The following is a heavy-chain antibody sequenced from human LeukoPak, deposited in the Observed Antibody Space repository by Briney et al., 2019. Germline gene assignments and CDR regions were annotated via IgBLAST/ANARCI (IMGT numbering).Heavy chain of an antibody. D-gene: IGHD4-17*01. CDR3: ARDQGDYGNNWFDP. Sequence: ASAKVSCKASGYTFTGYYMHWVRQAPGQGLEWMGWINPNSGGTNYAQKFQGRVTMTRDTSISTAYMELSRLRSDDTAVYYCARDQGDYGNNWFDPWGQGTLVTVSS. V-gene: IGHV1-2*02. J-gene: IGHJ5*02. CDR1: GYTFTGYY. CDR2: INPNSGGT.